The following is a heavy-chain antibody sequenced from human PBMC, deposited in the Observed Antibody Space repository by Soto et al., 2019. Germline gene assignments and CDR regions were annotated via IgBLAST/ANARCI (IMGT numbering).Heavy chain of an antibody. Sequence: SETLSLTCTVSGGSIGSSSYYFFGIRQRPWRGLEWIGSIYYSGSTYYNPSRKSRVTISVDTSKNQFSLKLSSVTAADTAVYYCARRVTMGRGVTYYYYYGMDVWGQGTTVTVSS. CDR1: GGSIGSSSYY. J-gene: IGHJ6*02. CDR3: ARRVTMGRGVTYYYYYGMDV. CDR2: IYYSGST. V-gene: IGHV4-39*01. D-gene: IGHD3-10*01.